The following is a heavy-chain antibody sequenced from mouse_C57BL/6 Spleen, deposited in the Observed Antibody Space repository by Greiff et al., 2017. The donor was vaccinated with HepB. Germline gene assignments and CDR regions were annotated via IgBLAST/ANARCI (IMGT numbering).Heavy chain of an antibody. CDR2: ISYDGSN. CDR3: ASLWSYYFDY. CDR1: GYSITSGYY. J-gene: IGHJ2*01. Sequence: EVKLQESGPGLVKPSQSLSLTCSVTGYSITSGYYWNWIRQFPGNKLEWMGYISYDGSNNYNPSLKNRISITRDTSKNQFFLKLNSVTTEDTATYYCASLWSYYFDYWGQGTTLTVSS. V-gene: IGHV3-6*01. D-gene: IGHD1-1*02.